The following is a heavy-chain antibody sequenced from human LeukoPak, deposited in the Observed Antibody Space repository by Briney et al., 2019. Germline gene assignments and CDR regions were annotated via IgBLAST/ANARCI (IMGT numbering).Heavy chain of an antibody. CDR1: GFTFSSYG. D-gene: IGHD5-18*01. CDR3: AKRDTAMVRGYYYYYMDV. V-gene: IGHV3-30*02. Sequence: GGSLRLSCAASGFTFSSYGMYWVRQAPGKGLEWVAFIRYDGSNKYYADSVKGRFTISRDNSKNTLYLQMNSLRAEDTAVYYCAKRDTAMVRGYYYYYMDVWSKGTTVTVSS. J-gene: IGHJ6*03. CDR2: IRYDGSNK.